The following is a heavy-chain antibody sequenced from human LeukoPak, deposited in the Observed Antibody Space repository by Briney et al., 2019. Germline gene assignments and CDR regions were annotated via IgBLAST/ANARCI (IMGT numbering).Heavy chain of an antibody. J-gene: IGHJ5*02. CDR2: INPSGGST. V-gene: IGHV1-46*01. Sequence: ASVKVSCKASGYTFTSYYMHWVRQAPGQGLERMGIINPSGGSTSYAQKFQGRVTMTRDTSTSTVYMELSSLRSEDTAVYYCARTYYDFWSGYLEMNWFDPWGQGTLVTVSS. CDR3: ARTYYDFWSGYLEMNWFDP. CDR1: GYTFTSYY. D-gene: IGHD3-3*01.